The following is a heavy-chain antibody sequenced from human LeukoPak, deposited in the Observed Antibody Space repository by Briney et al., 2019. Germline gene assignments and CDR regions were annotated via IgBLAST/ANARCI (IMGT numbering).Heavy chain of an antibody. D-gene: IGHD3-22*01. J-gene: IGHJ4*02. Sequence: GGSLRLSCAASGFTFSNYAMSWVRQAPGKGPEGLSVISGGDGNTYYADSVKGRVTISRDNSKNTLYLQMNSLRAEDTALYYCAKGAYYDISGHFDYWGQGTLVTVSS. V-gene: IGHV3-23*01. CDR1: GFTFSNYA. CDR3: AKGAYYDISGHFDY. CDR2: ISGGDGNT.